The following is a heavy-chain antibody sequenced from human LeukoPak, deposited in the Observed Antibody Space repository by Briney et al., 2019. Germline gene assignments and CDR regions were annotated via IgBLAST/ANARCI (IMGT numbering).Heavy chain of an antibody. V-gene: IGHV4-59*01. J-gene: IGHJ4*02. Sequence: SESLSLTCTVSGGSISGYYWSWIRQPPGKGLEWIGYIHYIGSTNYNPSLKSRVTISVDTSKNQFSLKLSSVTAADTALYYCARDVIPQDYWGQGTLVTVSS. CDR3: ARDVIPQDY. D-gene: IGHD2-2*02. CDR1: GGSISGYY. CDR2: IHYIGST.